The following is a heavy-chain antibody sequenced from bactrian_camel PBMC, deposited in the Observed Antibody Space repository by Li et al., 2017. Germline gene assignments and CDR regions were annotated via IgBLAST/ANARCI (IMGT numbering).Heavy chain of an antibody. Sequence: QVQLVESGGGSVQAGGSLTLSCAASIYSNCVGWFRQAPGKEREEVAHIYTVDGSTFHTYYVDSVAGRFTISRDNAKNTVYLQLNSLKTEDMGMYYCATGTYSPRWTYEYNYWGQGTQVTVS. CDR1: IYSNC. J-gene: IGHJ4*01. D-gene: IGHD1*01. CDR2: IYTVDGSTFHT. V-gene: IGHV3S1*01. CDR3: ATGTYSPRWTYEYNY.